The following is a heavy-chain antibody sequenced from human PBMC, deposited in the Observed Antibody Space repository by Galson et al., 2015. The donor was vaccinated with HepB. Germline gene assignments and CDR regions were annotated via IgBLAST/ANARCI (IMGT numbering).Heavy chain of an antibody. Sequence: SLRLSCAASGFTFNDYYMSWIRQAPGKGLEWVSYVATAGTSKYYADSVKGRFTISRDNANNLLYLEMNSLRVDDTAVYYCARDRVATIDFDLWGQGTLVTVSS. CDR2: VATAGTSK. J-gene: IGHJ4*02. D-gene: IGHD5-12*01. V-gene: IGHV3-11*01. CDR1: GFTFNDYY. CDR3: ARDRVATIDFDL.